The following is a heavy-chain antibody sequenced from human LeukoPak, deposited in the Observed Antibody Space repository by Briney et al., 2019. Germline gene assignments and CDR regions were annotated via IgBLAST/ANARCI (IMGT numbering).Heavy chain of an antibody. D-gene: IGHD5-24*01. J-gene: IGHJ4*02. CDR1: GGSISSYY. CDR3: ARDVRRRDGYNYAEV. V-gene: IGHV4-59*01. Sequence: SETLSPTCTVSGGSISSYYWSWIRQPPGKGLEWIGYISYSGVNSYNPSLKSRVTISVDTSKNHFSLKLTSVTAADTAVYYCARDVRRRDGYNYAEVWGQGTLVTVSS. CDR2: ISYSGVN.